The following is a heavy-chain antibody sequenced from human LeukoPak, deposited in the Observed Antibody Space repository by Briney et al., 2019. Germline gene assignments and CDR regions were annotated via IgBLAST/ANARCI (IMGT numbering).Heavy chain of an antibody. CDR2: VNGNTGVT. Sequence: ASVKVSCKASGYTFTSYYMHWVRQAPGQGLEWMGWVNGNTGVTLYAQKFQGRVTMTRDTSITTAYMELNRLRYDDTAIYYCASPQRGSGGYYTDYWGQGTLVTVSS. D-gene: IGHD3-10*01. V-gene: IGHV1-2*02. CDR3: ASPQRGSGGYYTDY. J-gene: IGHJ4*02. CDR1: GYTFTSYY.